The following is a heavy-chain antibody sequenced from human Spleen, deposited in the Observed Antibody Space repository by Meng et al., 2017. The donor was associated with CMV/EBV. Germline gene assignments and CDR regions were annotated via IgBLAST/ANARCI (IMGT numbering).Heavy chain of an antibody. Sequence: ETLSLTCTVSGGSISRHYWSWIRQPPGKGLEWVSSISSSSTIYYADSVKGRFTISRDNAKNTLNLQMNSLRAEDTAVYYCARAYSRSPDYWGQGTLVTVSS. CDR3: ARAYSRSPDY. V-gene: IGHV3-69-1*01. J-gene: IGHJ4*02. CDR1: GGSISRHY. CDR2: ISSSSTI. D-gene: IGHD6-13*01.